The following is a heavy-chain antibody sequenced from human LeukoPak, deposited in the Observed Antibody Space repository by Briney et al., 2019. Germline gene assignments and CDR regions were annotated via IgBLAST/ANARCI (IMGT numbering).Heavy chain of an antibody. CDR1: GGSISSYY. CDR3: ARGHGDYVQYYYYMDV. J-gene: IGHJ6*03. V-gene: IGHV4-4*09. CDR2: IYTSGST. D-gene: IGHD4-17*01. Sequence: PSETLSLTCTVSGGSISSYYWSWIRQPPGKGLEWIGYIYTSGSTNYNLSLKSRVTISVDTSKNQFSLKLSSVTAADTAVYYCARGHGDYVQYYYYMDVWGKGTTVTVSS.